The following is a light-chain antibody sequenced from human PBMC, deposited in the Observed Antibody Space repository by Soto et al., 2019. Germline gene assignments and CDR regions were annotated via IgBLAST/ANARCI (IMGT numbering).Light chain of an antibody. V-gene: IGKV3-20*01. CDR3: QQYGSSPLYT. J-gene: IGKJ2*01. Sequence: EIVLTQSPGTLSLSPGERATLSCRASQSVSSSYLAWYQQKPGQAPRPLIYGASSMATGIPDRFSGSGSGTDFTLTISRLEPDDFAVYYCQQYGSSPLYTFGQGTKLEIK. CDR1: QSVSSSY. CDR2: GAS.